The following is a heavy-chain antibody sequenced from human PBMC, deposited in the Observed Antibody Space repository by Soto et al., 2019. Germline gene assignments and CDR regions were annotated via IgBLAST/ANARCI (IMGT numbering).Heavy chain of an antibody. D-gene: IGHD3-10*01. CDR3: ARHAYAGLYGSGSYYTPLDY. CDR2: IYYSGST. CDR1: GGPISSSSYY. Sequence: QMQLQESGPGLVKASETLSLTCTVSGGPISSSSYYWGWIRQPPGKGLEWIGSIYYSGSTYYNVSLKSRVTIPVDTSKNQSSLKLSSVTAADTAVYYCARHAYAGLYGSGSYYTPLDYWGQGSLVTVSS. J-gene: IGHJ4*02. V-gene: IGHV4-39*01.